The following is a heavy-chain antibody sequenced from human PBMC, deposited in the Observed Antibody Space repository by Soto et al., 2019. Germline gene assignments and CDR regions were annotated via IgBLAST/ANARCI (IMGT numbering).Heavy chain of an antibody. V-gene: IGHV3-30*18. CDR1: GFTFSSYG. CDR3: AKSFSGYSSYDHY. J-gene: IGHJ4*02. D-gene: IGHD3-22*01. Sequence: GGSLRLSCAASGFTFSSYGMHWVRQAPGKGLEWVAVISYDGSNKYYADSVKGRFTISRDNSKNTLYLQMNSLRAEDTAVYYCAKSFSGYSSYDHYWGQGTLVTVSS. CDR2: ISYDGSNK.